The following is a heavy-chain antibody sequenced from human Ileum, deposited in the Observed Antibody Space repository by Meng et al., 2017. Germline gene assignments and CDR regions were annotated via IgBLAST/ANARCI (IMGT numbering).Heavy chain of an antibody. D-gene: IGHD7-27*01. Sequence: VRLQGAGQGLGSPAETPSLNCTVSGGAVCIDGFQWGWVRQPPGKGLEWIGYASTNYNPSLKSRVTISLDTSKNQFSLELSSVTAADTAVYYCARDHWGSLDYWGQGILVTVSS. CDR1: GGAVCIDGFQ. J-gene: IGHJ4*02. CDR3: ARDHWGSLDY. V-gene: IGHV4-61*08. CDR2: AST.